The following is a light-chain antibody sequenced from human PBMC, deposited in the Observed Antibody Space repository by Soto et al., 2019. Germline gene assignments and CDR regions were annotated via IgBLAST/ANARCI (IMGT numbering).Light chain of an antibody. Sequence: EIVLTQSPATLSSSPGERATLSCRASQTVNSRLAWYQHKPGQAPRLLIYHTSNRATGIPARFSGSGSGTDFTLTISSLEPEDFAVHYCHQRQSWPRTFGQGTKVDNK. CDR3: HQRQSWPRT. CDR2: HTS. CDR1: QTVNSR. V-gene: IGKV3-11*01. J-gene: IGKJ1*01.